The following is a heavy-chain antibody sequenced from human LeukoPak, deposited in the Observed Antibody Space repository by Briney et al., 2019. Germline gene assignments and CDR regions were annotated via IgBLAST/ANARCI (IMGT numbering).Heavy chain of an antibody. CDR3: ARQDDIAALVDY. V-gene: IGHV4-34*01. J-gene: IGHJ4*02. CDR1: GGSFSGYY. D-gene: IGHD6-6*01. CDR2: INHSGST. Sequence: SETLPLTCAVYGGSFSGYYWSWIRQPPGKGLEWIGEINHSGSTNYNPSLKSRVTISVDTSKNQFSLKLSSVTAADTAVYYCARQDDIAALVDYWGQGTLVTVSS.